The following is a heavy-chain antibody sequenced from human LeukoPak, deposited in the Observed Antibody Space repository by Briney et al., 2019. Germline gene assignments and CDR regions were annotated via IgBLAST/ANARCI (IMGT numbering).Heavy chain of an antibody. J-gene: IGHJ4*02. Sequence: SETLSLTCTVSGGSISSDRFYWTWVRQPAGKGLEWIGRIKSSNTNYNPSLKSRGSISLDTSTNQFSLKLSSLTAADTAVYYCARVPDWTYVPDYWGQGTLVTVSS. CDR2: IKSSNT. V-gene: IGHV4-61*02. CDR3: ARVPDWTYVPDY. D-gene: IGHD3-16*01. CDR1: GGSISSDRFY.